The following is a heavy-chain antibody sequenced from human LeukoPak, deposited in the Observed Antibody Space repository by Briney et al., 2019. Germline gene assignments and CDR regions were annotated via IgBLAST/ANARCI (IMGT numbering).Heavy chain of an antibody. J-gene: IGHJ5*02. CDR3: AKTSGASAAGTNYA. D-gene: IGHD6-13*01. CDR1: GFTFSSQA. V-gene: IGHV3-21*01. CDR2: ISSSSTYI. Sequence: GGSLRLSCAASGFTFSSQAMTWVRQAPGKGLEWVSSISSSSTYIYYADSLKGRFTISRDNAKNSLYLQMNSLRAEDTAVYYCAKTSGASAAGTNYAWGQGTLVTVSS.